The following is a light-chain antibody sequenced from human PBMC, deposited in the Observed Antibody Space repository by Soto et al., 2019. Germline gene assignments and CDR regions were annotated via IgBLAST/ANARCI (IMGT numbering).Light chain of an antibody. CDR3: QSYATGLSVLYV. CDR1: SSNIGAGYD. V-gene: IGLV1-40*01. J-gene: IGLJ1*01. Sequence: QSVLTQPPSVSGAPGQRITISCTGSSSNIGAGYDVHWYQQLPGTAPKLLIYGNNNRPSGVPDRFSGSKSGTSASLAVTGVQAEDEADYYCQSYATGLSVLYVFGTGTKLTVL. CDR2: GNN.